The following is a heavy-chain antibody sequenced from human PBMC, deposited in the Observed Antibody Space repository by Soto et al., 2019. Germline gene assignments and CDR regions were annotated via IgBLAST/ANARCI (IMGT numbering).Heavy chain of an antibody. CDR3: ARVLYDFWSGYSLMTCLDP. Sequence: ASVKVSCKASGYTFTGYCMHWVRQAPGQGLEWMGWINPNSGGTNYAQKFQGRVTMTRDTSISTAYMELSRLRSDDTAVYYCARVLYDFWSGYSLMTCLDPWGQGTLGTASS. J-gene: IGHJ5*02. D-gene: IGHD3-3*01. CDR2: INPNSGGT. CDR1: GYTFTGYC. V-gene: IGHV1-2*02.